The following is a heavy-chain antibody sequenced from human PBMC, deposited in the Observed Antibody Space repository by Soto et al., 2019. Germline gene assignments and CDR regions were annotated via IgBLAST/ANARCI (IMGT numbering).Heavy chain of an antibody. Sequence: NPSETLSLTCSFSVGSVTSSGYHCGWIRQPPWKGLEWVGSIYFTGSTDYNPSLRGRVTISADTSENRFSLTLFSVTAADTAVYYCTRRGQGQLWLGTEYWGQGAPVTVSS. D-gene: IGHD3-10*01. CDR3: TRRGQGQLWLGTEY. J-gene: IGHJ4*02. V-gene: IGHV4-39*01. CDR1: VGSVTSSGYH. CDR2: IYFTGST.